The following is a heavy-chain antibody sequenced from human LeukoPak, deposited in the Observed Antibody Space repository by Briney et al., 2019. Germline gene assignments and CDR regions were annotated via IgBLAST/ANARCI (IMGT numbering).Heavy chain of an antibody. J-gene: IGHJ4*02. D-gene: IGHD1-1*01. Sequence: ASVKVSCKASGYTFSGYYIHWVRQAPGQGLEWMGWINPNSGATNYAQKFQGGVTMTRDTSITTFYMEVSRLRSDDTAVYYCARYNWNDVVSALDYWGQGTLVTVS. CDR2: INPNSGAT. CDR1: GYTFSGYY. CDR3: ARYNWNDVVSALDY. V-gene: IGHV1-2*02.